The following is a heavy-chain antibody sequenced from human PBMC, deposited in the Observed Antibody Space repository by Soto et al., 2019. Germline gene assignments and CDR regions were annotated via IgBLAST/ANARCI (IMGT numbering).Heavy chain of an antibody. J-gene: IGHJ6*02. D-gene: IGHD3-10*01. Sequence: SVKVSCKASGGTFSSYAISWVRQAPGQGLEWMGGIIPIFGTANYAQKFQGRVTITADESTSTAYMELSSLRSEDTAVYYCASRAPAGAPRPYYYGMDVWGQGTTVTVSS. CDR1: GGTFSSYA. CDR2: IIPIFGTA. CDR3: ASRAPAGAPRPYYYGMDV. V-gene: IGHV1-69*13.